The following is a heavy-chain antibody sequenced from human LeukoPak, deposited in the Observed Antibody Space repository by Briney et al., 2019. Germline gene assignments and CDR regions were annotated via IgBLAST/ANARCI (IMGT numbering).Heavy chain of an antibody. Sequence: GASVKVSCKASGYTFTGYHMHWVRQAPGQGLEWMGWINPNSGGTNYAQKFQGRVTMTRDTSISTAYMELSRLRSDDTAVYYCARNDYGDYGIDYWGQGTLVTVSS. CDR2: INPNSGGT. CDR3: ARNDYGDYGIDY. CDR1: GYTFTGYH. V-gene: IGHV1-2*02. J-gene: IGHJ4*02. D-gene: IGHD4-17*01.